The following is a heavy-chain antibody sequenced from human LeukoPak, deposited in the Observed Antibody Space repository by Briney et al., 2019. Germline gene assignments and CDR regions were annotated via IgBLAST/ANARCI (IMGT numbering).Heavy chain of an antibody. CDR1: EFVFSDYY. V-gene: IGHV3-7*01. Sequence: GGSLRLSCAASEFVFSDYYMSWIRQAPGKGLEWVANIKQDGSEKYYVDSVKGRFTISRDNAKNSLYLQMNSLRAEDTAVYYCARWYYYDSSGYYHDAFDIWGQGTMVTVSS. D-gene: IGHD3-22*01. CDR2: IKQDGSEK. J-gene: IGHJ3*02. CDR3: ARWYYYDSSGYYHDAFDI.